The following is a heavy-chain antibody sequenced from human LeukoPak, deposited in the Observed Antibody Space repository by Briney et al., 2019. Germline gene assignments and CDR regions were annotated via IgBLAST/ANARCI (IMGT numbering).Heavy chain of an antibody. D-gene: IGHD3-10*01. CDR1: GFTFSSYW. J-gene: IGHJ5*02. Sequence: GGSLRLSCAASGFTFSSYWISWVRQAPGKGLEWVANIKQDGSEKYYVDSVKGRFTISRDNAKNSLYLQMNSVRVEDTAVYYCARVGLGVGSGRKASGFDPWGQGTLVTVSS. V-gene: IGHV3-7*01. CDR3: ARVGLGVGSGRKASGFDP. CDR2: IKQDGSEK.